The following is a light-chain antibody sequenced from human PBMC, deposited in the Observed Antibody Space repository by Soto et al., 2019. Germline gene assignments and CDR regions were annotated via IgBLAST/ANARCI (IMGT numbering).Light chain of an antibody. CDR3: QQYNNWSFT. CDR2: GAS. J-gene: IGKJ3*01. Sequence: EIVMTQFPATLSVSPGERATLSCRASQSVSSYLAWYQQNPGQAPRLLIYGASTRATGIPARFSGSGSGTEFTLTISSLQSEDLAVYYCQQYNNWSFTFGPGTKVDIK. CDR1: QSVSSY. V-gene: IGKV3-15*01.